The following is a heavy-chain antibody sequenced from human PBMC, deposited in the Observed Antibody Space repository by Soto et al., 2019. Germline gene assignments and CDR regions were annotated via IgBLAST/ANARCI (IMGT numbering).Heavy chain of an antibody. V-gene: IGHV1-46*01. Sequence: ASVKVSGKASGYTFISFYMHWVRQAPGQGREWMGIINRRGGGASYXXKVQVRVXXTRDTATRIGXVELSXLGSEDTAVYYCARDKRWLQFDLSFKIDYXX. J-gene: IGHJ4*01. D-gene: IGHD5-12*01. CDR2: INRRGGGA. CDR1: GYTFISFY. CDR3: ARDKRWLQFDLSFKIDY.